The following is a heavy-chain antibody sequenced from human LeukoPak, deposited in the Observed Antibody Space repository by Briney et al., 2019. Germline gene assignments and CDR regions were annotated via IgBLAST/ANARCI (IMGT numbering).Heavy chain of an antibody. CDR3: ARARSWPRDAFDI. Sequence: ASVKVSCKASGGTFSSYAISWVRQAPGQGLEWMGGIIPIFGTANYAQKFQGRVTITADESTSTAYMELSSLRSEDTAAYYCARARSWPRDAFDIWGQGTMVTVSS. CDR2: IIPIFGTA. V-gene: IGHV1-69*13. CDR1: GGTFSSYA. D-gene: IGHD6-13*01. J-gene: IGHJ3*02.